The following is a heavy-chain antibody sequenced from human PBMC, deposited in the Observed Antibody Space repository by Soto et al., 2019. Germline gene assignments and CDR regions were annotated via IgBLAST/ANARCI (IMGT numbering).Heavy chain of an antibody. CDR2: ISGSGGST. D-gene: IGHD3-10*01. CDR3: AKDSLLWFRSPSDAFDI. CDR1: GFTFSSYA. Sequence: GGSLRLSCAASGFTFSSYAMSWVRQAPGKGLEWVSAISGSGGSTYYADSVKGRFTISRDNSKNTLYLQMNSLRAEDAAVYYCAKDSLLWFRSPSDAFDIWGQGTMVTVSS. V-gene: IGHV3-23*01. J-gene: IGHJ3*02.